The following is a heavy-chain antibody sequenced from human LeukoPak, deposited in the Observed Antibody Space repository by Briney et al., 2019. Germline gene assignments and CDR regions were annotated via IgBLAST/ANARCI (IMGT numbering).Heavy chain of an antibody. V-gene: IGHV5-10-1*01. CDR3: ARSLYYYGSGSSEFDY. Sequence: GESLKISCQGSGYSFTSYWISWVRQMPGKGLGWMGRIDPSDSYTNYSPSFQGHVTISADKSISTAYLQWSSLKASDTAMYYCARSLYYYGSGSSEFDYWGQGTLVTVSS. CDR2: IDPSDSYT. J-gene: IGHJ4*02. CDR1: GYSFTSYW. D-gene: IGHD3-10*01.